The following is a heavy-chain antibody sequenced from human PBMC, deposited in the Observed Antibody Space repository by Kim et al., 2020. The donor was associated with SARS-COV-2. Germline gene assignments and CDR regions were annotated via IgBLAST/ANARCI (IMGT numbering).Heavy chain of an antibody. CDR3: AAGGGSYNSYYFDY. CDR2: IYSGGST. D-gene: IGHD3-16*01. Sequence: GGSLRLSCAASGFTVSSNYMSWVRQAPGKGLEWVSVIYSGGSTYYADSVKGRFTISRDNSKNTLYLQMNSLRAEDTAVYYCAAGGGSYNSYYFDYWGQGTLVTVSS. J-gene: IGHJ4*02. V-gene: IGHV3-53*01. CDR1: GFTVSSNY.